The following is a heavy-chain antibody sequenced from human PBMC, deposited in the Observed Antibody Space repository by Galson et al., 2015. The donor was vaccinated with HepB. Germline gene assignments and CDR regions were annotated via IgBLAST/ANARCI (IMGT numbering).Heavy chain of an antibody. CDR3: VKDRSSGNHYGSLSYFDY. J-gene: IGHJ4*02. CDR2: ISASGGNI. Sequence: SLRLSCAPSGFIFISYAMSWVRQVPGKGLEWISGISASGGNIYYADSVKGRFTISRDNSKNTLYLQMNSLRAEDTAVYYCVKDRSSGNHYGSLSYFDYWGQGALVTVSS. CDR1: GFIFISYA. V-gene: IGHV3-23*01. D-gene: IGHD5-18*01.